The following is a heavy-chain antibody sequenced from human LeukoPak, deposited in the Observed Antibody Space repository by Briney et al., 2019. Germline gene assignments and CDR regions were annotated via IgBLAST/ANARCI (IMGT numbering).Heavy chain of an antibody. D-gene: IGHD2-15*01. CDR2: ISYDGSNK. V-gene: IGHV3-30*04. CDR3: ARDPCSGGSCYLDY. CDR1: GFTFSSYA. J-gene: IGHJ4*02. Sequence: GGSLRLSCAASGFTFSSYAMHWVGQAPGKGLEWVAVISYDGSNKYYADSVEGRFTISRDNSKNTLYLQMNSLRAEDTAVYYCARDPCSGGSCYLDYWGQGTLVTVSS.